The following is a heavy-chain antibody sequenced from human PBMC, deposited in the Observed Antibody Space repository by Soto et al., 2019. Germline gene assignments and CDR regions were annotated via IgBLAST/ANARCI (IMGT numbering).Heavy chain of an antibody. CDR3: AFESGGSFWTLHDAFDI. J-gene: IGHJ3*02. V-gene: IGHV3-23*01. CDR2: ISGSGGST. D-gene: IGHD2-15*01. Sequence: GGSLRLSCAASGFTFSGYAMSWVRQAPGKGLEWVSAISGSGGSTYYADSVQGRFTISRDNSKNTLCLQMNSLRGEDTAVYYCAFESGGSFWTLHDAFDIWGQETMVTVSS. CDR1: GFTFSGYA.